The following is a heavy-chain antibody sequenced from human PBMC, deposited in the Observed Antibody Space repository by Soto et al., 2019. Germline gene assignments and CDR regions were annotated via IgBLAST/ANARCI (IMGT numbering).Heavy chain of an antibody. Sequence: QVQLVQSGAEVKKPGSSVKVSCKASGGTFGTYTISWVRQAPGQGLEWMGRIIPYLGITDYAQKFQGRFTIAADKSTTTAYMELNRLRSEDTAVYFCARDTTYWGQGTLVTVSS. CDR2: IIPYLGIT. V-gene: IGHV1-69*02. CDR1: GGTFGTYT. CDR3: ARDTTY. J-gene: IGHJ4*02. D-gene: IGHD5-18*01.